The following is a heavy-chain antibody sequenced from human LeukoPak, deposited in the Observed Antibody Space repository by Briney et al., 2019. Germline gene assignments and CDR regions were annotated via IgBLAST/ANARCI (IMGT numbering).Heavy chain of an antibody. Sequence: PSETLSLTCTVSGGPISSLYCSWIRQPAGRGLEWIGRIHFSGSTNYNPSLKSRVTMSVDTSKNQFSLKLSSVTAADTAVYYCARNPGGSYYYYGMDVWGQGTTVTVSS. CDR3: ARNPGGSYYYYGMDV. CDR1: GGPISSLY. V-gene: IGHV4-4*07. J-gene: IGHJ6*02. CDR2: IHFSGST. D-gene: IGHD3-16*01.